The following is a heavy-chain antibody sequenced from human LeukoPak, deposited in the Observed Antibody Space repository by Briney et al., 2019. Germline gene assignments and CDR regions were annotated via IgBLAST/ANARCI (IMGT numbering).Heavy chain of an antibody. V-gene: IGHV4-4*07. CDR1: VASISIYY. CDR3: ARGLAVAADRALDY. D-gene: IGHD2-15*01. Sequence: SETLSLTCTVPVASISIYYWSWIRQPAGKGRKWIGRIYSSGTIDYNPSLKSRVTMSVDKSKNQFSLKVNSVTAADTAVYYCARGLAVAADRALDYWGQGTLVTVSP. J-gene: IGHJ4*02. CDR2: IYSSGTI.